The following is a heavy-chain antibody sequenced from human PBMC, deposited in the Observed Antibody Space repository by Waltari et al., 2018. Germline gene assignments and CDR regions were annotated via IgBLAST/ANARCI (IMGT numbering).Heavy chain of an antibody. J-gene: IGHJ4*02. D-gene: IGHD6-19*01. Sequence: EVQLVQSGAEVKKPGESLKISCKGSGYSFTSYWIGWVRQMPGKGLEWMGILYPGDSDTRYGSSFQGKVAMSADKSISTAYLQWSSLKASDTAMYYCARHSDIIGGYSSDGYLDYWGQGTLVTVSS. CDR2: LYPGDSDT. CDR1: GYSFTSYW. V-gene: IGHV5-51*01. CDR3: ARHSDIIGGYSSDGYLDY.